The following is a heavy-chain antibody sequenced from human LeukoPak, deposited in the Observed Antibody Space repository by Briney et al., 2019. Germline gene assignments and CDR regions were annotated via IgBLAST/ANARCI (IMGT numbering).Heavy chain of an antibody. CDR3: AKHMRATNTYSFFGLDV. Sequence: SLRLSCAATGFTFKDYGMHWVRQPPGEGLKWVSSINWNGGGTDYADSVKGRFTISRDNAKNSLYLQLSSLRPKDTALYYCAKHMRATNTYSFFGLDVWGQGTAVTVSS. V-gene: IGHV3-9*01. CDR2: INWNGGGT. CDR1: GFTFKDYG. J-gene: IGHJ6*02. D-gene: IGHD1-26*01.